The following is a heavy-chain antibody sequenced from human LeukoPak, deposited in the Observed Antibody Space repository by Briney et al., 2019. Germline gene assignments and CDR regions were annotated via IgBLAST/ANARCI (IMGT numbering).Heavy chain of an antibody. Sequence: GGSLRLSCAASGFTFDEYGMSWVRQAPGKGLEWVSGINWNGGRTGYADSVKGRFTISRDNAKNSLYLQMNSLRAGDTALYYCARTPTTFYYYMDVWGKGTTVTVSS. V-gene: IGHV3-20*04. D-gene: IGHD1-26*01. J-gene: IGHJ6*03. CDR1: GFTFDEYG. CDR2: INWNGGRT. CDR3: ARTPTTFYYYMDV.